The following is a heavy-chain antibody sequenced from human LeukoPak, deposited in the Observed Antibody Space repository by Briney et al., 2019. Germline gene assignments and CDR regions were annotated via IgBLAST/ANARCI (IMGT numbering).Heavy chain of an antibody. CDR3: ARYGLLNISEINGFDI. CDR2: MYYSGST. Sequence: SETLSLTCTVSGGSIGSYYWSWIRQPPGKGLEWIGSMYYSGSTYYNPSIKSRVTISLDTSENQFSLKLTSVTAADTAVYYCARYGLLNISEINGFDIWGQGTMVTVSS. V-gene: IGHV4-59*12. J-gene: IGHJ3*02. CDR1: GGSIGSYY. D-gene: IGHD2/OR15-2a*01.